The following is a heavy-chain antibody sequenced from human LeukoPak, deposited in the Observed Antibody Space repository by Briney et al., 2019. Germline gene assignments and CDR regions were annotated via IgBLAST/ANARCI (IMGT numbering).Heavy chain of an antibody. CDR2: IGTAGDT. Sequence: GGSLRLSCAASGFTFSSYDMHWVRQATGKGLEWVSAIGTAGDTYYPGSVKGRFTISRENAKNSLYLQMNSLRAGGTAVYYCARSQGGYYDSSGYYYYYYGMDVWGQGTTVTVSS. V-gene: IGHV3-13*01. D-gene: IGHD3-22*01. CDR1: GFTFSSYD. CDR3: ARSQGGYYDSSGYYYYYYGMDV. J-gene: IGHJ6*02.